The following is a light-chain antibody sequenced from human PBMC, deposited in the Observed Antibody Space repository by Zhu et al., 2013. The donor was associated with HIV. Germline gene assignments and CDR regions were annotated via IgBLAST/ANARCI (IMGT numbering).Light chain of an antibody. V-gene: IGLV1-40*01. J-gene: IGLJ1*01. CDR3: AAWDDSLSAYV. CDR2: SKT. Sequence: QSVLTQPPSVSGAPGQRVTISCTGSSSNIGADYDVHWYQQIPGTAPKLLIYSKTNRPSGVPDRFSASQSGTSASLAITGLQSEDEADYYCAAWDDSLSAYVFGSGTKVTV. CDR1: SSNIGADYD.